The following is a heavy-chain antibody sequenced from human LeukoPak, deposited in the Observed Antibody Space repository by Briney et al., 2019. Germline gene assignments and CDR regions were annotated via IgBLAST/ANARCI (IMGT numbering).Heavy chain of an antibody. CDR2: ISVYNGNT. D-gene: IGHD2-2*02. J-gene: IGHJ4*02. CDR3: ARTCSSSSCYMVH. Sequence: ASVTVSYKASGYTFANLGITWVRQAPGQRLEWMGWISVYNGNTNYAQNLQGRVTLTTDTSTSTAYMELRSLRSDDTALYCCARTCSSSSCYMVHWGQGTLVTVSS. CDR1: GYTFANLG. V-gene: IGHV1-18*01.